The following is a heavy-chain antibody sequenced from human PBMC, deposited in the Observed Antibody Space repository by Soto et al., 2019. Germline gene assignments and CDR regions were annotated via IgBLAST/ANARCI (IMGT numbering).Heavy chain of an antibody. CDR1: GFTFTKYA. CDR3: AKETYRSRGYL. D-gene: IGHD2-2*01. Sequence: GGSLILSCAASGFTFTKYAMTWVRQAPGKGLEWVSSISKSGGDTYYADSVKGRFTISRDNSKNTLYLQMNGLRAEDKALYLYAKETYRSRGYLWGQGTLGT. J-gene: IGHJ5*02. CDR2: ISKSGGDT. V-gene: IGHV3-23*01.